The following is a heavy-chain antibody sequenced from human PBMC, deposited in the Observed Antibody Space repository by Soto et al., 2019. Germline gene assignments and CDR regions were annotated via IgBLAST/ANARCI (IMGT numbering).Heavy chain of an antibody. J-gene: IGHJ4*02. D-gene: IGHD3-9*01. CDR3: ARDHYDILTGITPSRLDY. CDR2: ISAYNGNT. CDR1: GYTFTSYG. Sequence: ASVKVSCKASGYTFTSYGISWVRQAPGQGLEWMGWISAYNGNTNYAQKLQGRVTMTTDTSTSTAYMELRSLRSDDTAVYYCARDHYDILTGITPSRLDYWGQGTLVTVSS. V-gene: IGHV1-18*01.